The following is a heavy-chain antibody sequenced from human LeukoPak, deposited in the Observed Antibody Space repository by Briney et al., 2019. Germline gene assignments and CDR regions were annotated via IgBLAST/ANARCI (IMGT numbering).Heavy chain of an antibody. CDR2: ISESGGST. Sequence: GGSLRLSCAASGFTFSSYWMSWVRQAPGKGLEWVSVISESGGSTYYADSVKGRFTISRDNSKNTLYLQMNGLRAEDTAVYYCAKDVAAAAGYYFDYWGQGTLVSVSS. CDR1: GFTFSSYW. D-gene: IGHD6-13*01. J-gene: IGHJ4*02. V-gene: IGHV3-23*01. CDR3: AKDVAAAAGYYFDY.